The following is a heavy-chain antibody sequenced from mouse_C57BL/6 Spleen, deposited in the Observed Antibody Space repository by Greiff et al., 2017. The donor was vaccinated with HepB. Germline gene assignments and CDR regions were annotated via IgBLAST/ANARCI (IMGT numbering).Heavy chain of an antibody. CDR1: GYAFSSSW. CDR3: ARLGSNYVGMDY. V-gene: IGHV1-82*01. CDR2: IYPGDGDT. J-gene: IGHJ4*01. D-gene: IGHD2-5*01. Sequence: QVQLQQSGPELVKPGASVKISCKASGYAFSSSWMNWVKRRPGKGLEWIGRIYPGDGDTNYNGKFKGKATLTADKSSSTAYMQLSSLTSEDSAVYFCARLGSNYVGMDYWGQGTSVTVSS.